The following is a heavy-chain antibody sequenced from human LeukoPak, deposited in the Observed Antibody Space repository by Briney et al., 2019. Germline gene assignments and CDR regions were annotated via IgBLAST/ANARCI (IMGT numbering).Heavy chain of an antibody. J-gene: IGHJ4*02. CDR3: AREERITMIVVVAYYFDY. Sequence: PGGSLRLSCAASGFTFSGYAMNWVRQAPGKGLVWVSHINSDGRSTSYADFVKGRFTISRDNAKNSLYLQMNSLRAEDTAVYYCAREERITMIVVVAYYFDYWGQGTLVTVSS. V-gene: IGHV3-74*01. CDR2: INSDGRST. D-gene: IGHD3-22*01. CDR1: GFTFSGYA.